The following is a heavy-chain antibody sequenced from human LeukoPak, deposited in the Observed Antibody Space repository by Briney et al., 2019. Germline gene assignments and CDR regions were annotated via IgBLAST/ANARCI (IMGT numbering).Heavy chain of an antibody. J-gene: IGHJ6*04. CDR1: GITFSSYE. CDR2: ISSSGSRI. CDR3: AELGITMIGGV. V-gene: IGHV3-48*03. Sequence: LGGSLRLSCAASGITFSSYEMNWVRQAPGKGLEWVSYISSSGSRIYYEDSVKGRFTISRDNAKNSLYLQMDSLRAEDTAVYYCAELGITMIGGVWGKGTTVTISS. D-gene: IGHD3-10*02.